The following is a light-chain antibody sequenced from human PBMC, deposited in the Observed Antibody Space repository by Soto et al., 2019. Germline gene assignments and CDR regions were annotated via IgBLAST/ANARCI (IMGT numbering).Light chain of an antibody. Sequence: QSVLTQPPSVSAAPGQTVTISCSGSISDIGNNYVSWYRQLPGTAPKLLIYDNNKRPSGIPDRFSGSKSGTSATLGITGLQTGDEADYYCGTGTVFGTGTKLTVL. CDR1: ISDIGNNY. V-gene: IGLV1-51*01. CDR2: DNN. CDR3: GTGTV. J-gene: IGLJ1*01.